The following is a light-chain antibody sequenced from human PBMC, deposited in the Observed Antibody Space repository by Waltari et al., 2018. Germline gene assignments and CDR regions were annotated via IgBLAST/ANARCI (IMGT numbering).Light chain of an antibody. V-gene: IGLV6-57*03. Sequence: FMLTQPHSVSESPGKTVSISCTRSSGRIARNYVQWYQQRPGSAPTIVIYEEDQRPSGVPDRLAGAIDRSSNSAALTISGLETEDEADYYCQSYDASVIFGGGTRLTVL. J-gene: IGLJ2*01. CDR2: EED. CDR1: SGRIARNY. CDR3: QSYDASVI.